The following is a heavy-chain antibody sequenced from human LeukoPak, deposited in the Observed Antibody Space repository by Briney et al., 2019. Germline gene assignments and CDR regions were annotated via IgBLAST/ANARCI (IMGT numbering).Heavy chain of an antibody. V-gene: IGHV3-43*01. J-gene: IGHJ4*02. Sequence: GGSLRLSCAASGFAFDEYTMHWVRQAPGKGLEWVSLIIWDGGSTYYADSVKGRFTISRDNSENPLYLQMNSLRTEDTALYYCAKDRGGYRGYDFWGQGTLVTVSP. CDR1: GFAFDEYT. CDR2: IIWDGGST. CDR3: AKDRGGYRGYDF. D-gene: IGHD5-12*01.